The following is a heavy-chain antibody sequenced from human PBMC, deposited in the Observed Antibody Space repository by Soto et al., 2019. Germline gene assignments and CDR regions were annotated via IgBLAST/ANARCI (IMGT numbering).Heavy chain of an antibody. D-gene: IGHD2-8*01. CDR2: IGTIRDT. CDR3: ARGRSNQYESSPPPKFDP. V-gene: IGHV3-13*01. CDR1: GFTFSTYD. Sequence: GGSLRPSCAASGFTFSTYDMHWVRQATGKGLEWVSAIGTIRDTYYLDSVKGRLTISRENAKNSVYLQMNSLRAGDTAVYYCARGRSNQYESSPPPKFDPWGRGTLVTVSS. J-gene: IGHJ5*02.